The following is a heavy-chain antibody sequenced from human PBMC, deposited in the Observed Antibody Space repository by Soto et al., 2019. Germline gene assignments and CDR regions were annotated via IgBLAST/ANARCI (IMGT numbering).Heavy chain of an antibody. J-gene: IGHJ6*01. D-gene: IGHD3-3*01. CDR2: INHSGST. CDR3: ARVTGLRFLEWLSYYYYYYGMDV. V-gene: IGHV4-34*01. Sequence: SETLSIACAVYVGSFSVYYWSWIRQPPGKGLDRIGEINHSGSTNYNPSLKSRVTISVDTSKNQFSLKLSSVTAADTAVYYCARVTGLRFLEWLSYYYYYYGMDVWGQGTTVTVSS. CDR1: VGSFSVYY.